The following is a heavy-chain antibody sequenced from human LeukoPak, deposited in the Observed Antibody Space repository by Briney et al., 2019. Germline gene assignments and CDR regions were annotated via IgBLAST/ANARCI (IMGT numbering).Heavy chain of an antibody. CDR2: IYPGDSDT. D-gene: IGHD5-18*01. V-gene: IGHV5-51*01. CDR1: GDSFTNYW. Sequence: GESLKISCKGSGDSFTNYWIDWVRQMPGKGLEWMGIIYPGDSDTRYSPSFHGQVTISADKSVTTAYLQWSSLKASDTAIYYCARWGYSYGRYFDYWGQGTLVTVSS. CDR3: ARWGYSYGRYFDY. J-gene: IGHJ4*03.